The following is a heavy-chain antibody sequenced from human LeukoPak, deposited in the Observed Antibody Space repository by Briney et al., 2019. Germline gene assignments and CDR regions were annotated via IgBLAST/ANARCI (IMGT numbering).Heavy chain of an antibody. CDR3: ARNENYNSGWYIDY. D-gene: IGHD6-19*01. J-gene: IGHJ4*02. CDR1: GGSISSYY. Sequence: PSETLSLTCTVSGGSISSYYWSWIRQPPGKGLEWIGFIYYSGSTNYNPSLKTRVTISVDTSRNQFSLKLSYVTAAGTAVFYCARNENYNSGWYIDYWGQGTLVTVSS. CDR2: IYYSGST. V-gene: IGHV4-59*08.